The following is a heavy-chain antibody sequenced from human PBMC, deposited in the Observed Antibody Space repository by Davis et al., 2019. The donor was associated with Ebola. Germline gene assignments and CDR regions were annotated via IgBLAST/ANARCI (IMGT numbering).Heavy chain of an antibody. CDR3: ARQMTRLYNWFDP. V-gene: IGHV5-51*01. CDR2: ISPGDSDT. Sequence: GESPKTSCQCLGYNFTTSWIGWVRQMPGKGLEWMGIISPGDSDTRYNQSFQGQVTISANKSISTAYLQWSSLKASDTAMYYCARQMTRLYNWFDPWGQGTLVTVSS. J-gene: IGHJ5*02. CDR1: GYNFTTSW.